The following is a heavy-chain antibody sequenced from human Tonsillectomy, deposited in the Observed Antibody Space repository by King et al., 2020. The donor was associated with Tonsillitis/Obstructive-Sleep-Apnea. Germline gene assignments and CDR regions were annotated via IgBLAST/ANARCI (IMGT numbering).Heavy chain of an antibody. CDR2: ISYDGSNK. J-gene: IGHJ6*03. CDR1: GFTFSSYA. Sequence: QLVQSGGGVVQPGRSLRLSCAASGFTFSSYAMHWVRQAPGKGLEWVAVISYDGSNKYYADSVKGRFTISRDNSKNTLYLQMNSLRSEDTAVYYCARVWKPAQLPLGYYYYYMDVWGKGTTVTVSS. D-gene: IGHD2-2*01. V-gene: IGHV3-30*01. CDR3: ARVWKPAQLPLGYYYYYMDV.